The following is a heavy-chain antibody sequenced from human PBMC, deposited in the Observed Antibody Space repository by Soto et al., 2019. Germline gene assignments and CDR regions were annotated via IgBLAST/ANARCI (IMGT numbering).Heavy chain of an antibody. V-gene: IGHV1-8*01. J-gene: IGHJ5*02. CDR2: MNPNSGNT. D-gene: IGHD2-21*02. CDR1: GYTFTSYD. CDR3: ARGIVVVTANWFDP. Sequence: QVQLVQSGAEVKKPGASVKVSCKASGYTFTSYDINWVRQATGQGLEWMGLMNPNSGNTGYAQKFQGRVTMTRNTSISTAYMELSSLRSEDTAVYYCARGIVVVTANWFDPWGQGTLVTVSS.